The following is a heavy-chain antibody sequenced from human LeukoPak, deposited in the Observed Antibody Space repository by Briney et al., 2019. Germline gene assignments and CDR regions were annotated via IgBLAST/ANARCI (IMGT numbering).Heavy chain of an antibody. Sequence: GGSLRLSCAPSGFTFSGYYMTWIRQAPGKGLEWVSYISSSGSTIYYADSVKGRFTISRDNAKNSLYLQMNSLRAEDTALYYCARDLKWTTESFYYYYYMDVWGKGTTVTVSS. CDR1: GFTFSGYY. CDR2: ISSSGSTI. V-gene: IGHV3-11*01. D-gene: IGHD4-11*01. J-gene: IGHJ6*03. CDR3: ARDLKWTTESFYYYYYMDV.